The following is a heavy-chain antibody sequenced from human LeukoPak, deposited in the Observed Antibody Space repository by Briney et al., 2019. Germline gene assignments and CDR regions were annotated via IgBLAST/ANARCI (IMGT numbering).Heavy chain of an antibody. V-gene: IGHV3-21*01. CDR1: GFDLSPYT. CDR2: ISSSSTYM. CDR3: ARRVTMFLS. Sequence: PGGSLRLSCSASGFDLSPYTMNWVRQAPGKGLEWVASISSSSTYMYYGDSVKGRFTISRDNAKNTLYLQLDSLRAEDTATYYCARRVTMFLSWGQGPLVIVSS. J-gene: IGHJ4*02. D-gene: IGHD3-10*02.